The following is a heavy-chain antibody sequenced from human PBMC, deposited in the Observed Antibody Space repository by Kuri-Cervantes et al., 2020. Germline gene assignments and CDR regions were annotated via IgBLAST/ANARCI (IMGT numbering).Heavy chain of an antibody. V-gene: IGHV5-51*01. J-gene: IGHJ4*02. Sequence: GGSLRLSCKASGYSFTTYWIGWVRQMPGKGPEWMGIIYPGDSDTRYSPSFHGQVTISADKSITTAYLQWSSLKASDTAIYYCATSAGYYDSSGSDYWGQGTVVTVSS. CDR1: GYSFTTYW. D-gene: IGHD3-22*01. CDR3: ATSAGYYDSSGSDY. CDR2: IYPGDSDT.